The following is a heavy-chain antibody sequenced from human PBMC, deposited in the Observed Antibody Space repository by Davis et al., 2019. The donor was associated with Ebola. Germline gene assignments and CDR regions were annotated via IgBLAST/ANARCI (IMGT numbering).Heavy chain of an antibody. V-gene: IGHV3-53*01. J-gene: IGHJ3*02. D-gene: IGHD3-22*01. Sequence: PGGSLRLSCAASGFTVSSNYMSWVRQAPGKGLEWVSVIYSGGSTYYADSVKGRFTISRDNSKNTLYLQMNSLRAEDTAVYYCARDGYYYDSSGYYGFGAFDIWGQGTMVTVSS. CDR1: GFTVSSNY. CDR2: IYSGGST. CDR3: ARDGYYYDSSGYYGFGAFDI.